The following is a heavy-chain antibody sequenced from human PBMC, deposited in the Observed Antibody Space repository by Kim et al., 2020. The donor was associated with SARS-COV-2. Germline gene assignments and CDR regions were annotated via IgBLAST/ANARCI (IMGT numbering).Heavy chain of an antibody. CDR2: INHSGST. J-gene: IGHJ5*02. D-gene: IGHD3-10*01. CDR1: GGSFSGYY. V-gene: IGHV4-34*01. Sequence: SETLSLTCAVYGGSFSGYYWSWIRQPPGKGLEWIGEINHSGSTNYNPSLKSRVTISVDTSKNQFSLKLSSVTAADTAVYYCASSGGEVPGPWGQGTLVTVSA. CDR3: ASSGGEVPGP.